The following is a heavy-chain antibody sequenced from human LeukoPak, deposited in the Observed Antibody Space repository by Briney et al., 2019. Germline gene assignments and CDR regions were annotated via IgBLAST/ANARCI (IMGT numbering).Heavy chain of an antibody. J-gene: IGHJ4*02. Sequence: GRSLRLSCAASGFTVSEHYMCWVRQAPGKGLEWVSVIYSSGGTFYSDSVKGRFTISRDYSKNTLYLQMDSLRVDDTAVYYCARDNKGPALWGQGTLVTVSS. CDR3: ARDNKGPAL. CDR2: IYSSGGT. V-gene: IGHV3-53*01. CDR1: GFTVSEHY. D-gene: IGHD1/OR15-1a*01.